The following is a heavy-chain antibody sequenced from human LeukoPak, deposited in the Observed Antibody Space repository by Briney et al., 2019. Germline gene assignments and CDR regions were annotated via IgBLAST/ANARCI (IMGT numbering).Heavy chain of an antibody. CDR2: ITSSGSTI. D-gene: IGHD3-22*01. J-gene: IGHJ4*02. V-gene: IGHV3-48*03. CDR3: AIPTYYYDSSGQGY. Sequence: PGGSLRLSCAASGFTFSSYEMNWVRQAPGKGLEWVSYITSSGSTIYYADSVKGRFTISRDNAKNSLYLQMNSLRAEDRAVYYCAIPTYYYDSSGQGYWGQGTLVTVSS. CDR1: GFTFSSYE.